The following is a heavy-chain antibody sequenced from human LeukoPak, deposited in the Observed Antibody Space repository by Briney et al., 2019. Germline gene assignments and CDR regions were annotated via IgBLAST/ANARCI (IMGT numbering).Heavy chain of an antibody. CDR3: ARLVWHYDSSGYYTLPSWYYGMDV. D-gene: IGHD3-22*01. Sequence: SDTLSLTCTVSGGSISSSSYYWGWIRQPPGKGLEWIGSIYYSGSTYYNPSLKSRDTISVDTSKNQFSLKLSSVTAADTAVYYCARLVWHYDSSGYYTLPSWYYGMDVWGQGTTVTVSS. V-gene: IGHV4-39*01. CDR1: GGSISSSSYY. J-gene: IGHJ6*02. CDR2: IYYSGST.